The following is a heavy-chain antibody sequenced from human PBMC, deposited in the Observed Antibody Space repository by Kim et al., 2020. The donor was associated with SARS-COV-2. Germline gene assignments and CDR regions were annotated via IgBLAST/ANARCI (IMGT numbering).Heavy chain of an antibody. D-gene: IGHD3-3*01. Sequence: SETLSLTCTVSGGSISSYYWSWIRQPAGKGLEWIGRIYTSGSTNYNPSLKSRVTMSVDTSKNQFSLKLSSVTAADTAVYYCVRLGMGYYDFWSSDPPVDAFDIWGQGTMVTVSS. V-gene: IGHV4-4*07. CDR3: VRLGMGYYDFWSSDPPVDAFDI. CDR2: IYTSGST. CDR1: GGSISSYY. J-gene: IGHJ3*02.